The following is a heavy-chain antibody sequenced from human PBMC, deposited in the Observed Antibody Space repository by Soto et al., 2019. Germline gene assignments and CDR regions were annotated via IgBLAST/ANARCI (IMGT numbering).Heavy chain of an antibody. Sequence: PGDSLMISCKGSGYSFNSYWIGWVRQMPGKALEWMGIIYPGDSDTRYSPSFQGQVTISADKSISTAYLQWSSLKASDTAMYYCARRLADFWSGYFPDYFDYWGQGTLVTVSS. CDR2: IYPGDSDT. V-gene: IGHV5-51*01. CDR1: GYSFNSYW. D-gene: IGHD3-3*01. J-gene: IGHJ4*02. CDR3: ARRLADFWSGYFPDYFDY.